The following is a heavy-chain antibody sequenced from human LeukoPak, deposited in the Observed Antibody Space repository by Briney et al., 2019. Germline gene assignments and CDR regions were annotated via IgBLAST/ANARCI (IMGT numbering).Heavy chain of an antibody. CDR1: GYTFTGYY. V-gene: IGHV1-2*02. CDR3: ATPRDLTGDEGTDY. D-gene: IGHD7-27*01. Sequence: ASVKVSCKASGYTFTGYYMHWVRQAPGHGLERMGWINPNSGGTNYAQKFQGRVTMTRDTSISTAYMELSRLRSDDTAVYYCATPRDLTGDEGTDYWGQGTLVTVSS. J-gene: IGHJ4*02. CDR2: INPNSGGT.